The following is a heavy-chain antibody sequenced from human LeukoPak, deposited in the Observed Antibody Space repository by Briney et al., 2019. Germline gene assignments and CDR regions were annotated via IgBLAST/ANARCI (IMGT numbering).Heavy chain of an antibody. J-gene: IGHJ5*02. D-gene: IGHD3-10*01. CDR2: INANSGET. CDR3: ATGVDMIWFALQS. CDR1: GYTFSGYY. V-gene: IGHV1-2*02. Sequence: GASAKVSCKTSGYTFSGYYLNWVRQAPGQGLEWMGWINANSGETNYAQKFQGRVTMTRDTSISTAYMELSRLNSDDTAVYYCATGVDMIWFALQSWGQGTLVSVSS.